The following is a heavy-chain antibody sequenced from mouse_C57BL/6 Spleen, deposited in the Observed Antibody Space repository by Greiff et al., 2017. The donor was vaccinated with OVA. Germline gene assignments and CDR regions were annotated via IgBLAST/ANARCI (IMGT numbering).Heavy chain of an antibody. CDR2: IDPEDGET. Sequence: VQLQQSGAELVKPGASVKLSCTASGFNIKDYYMHWVKQRTEQGLEWIGRIDPEDGETKYAPKFPGKATITADTSSNTAYLQLSSLTSEDTAVYYCARPNYGSSYWYFDVWGTGTTVTVSS. V-gene: IGHV14-2*01. CDR1: GFNIKDYY. CDR3: ARPNYGSSYWYFDV. J-gene: IGHJ1*03. D-gene: IGHD1-1*01.